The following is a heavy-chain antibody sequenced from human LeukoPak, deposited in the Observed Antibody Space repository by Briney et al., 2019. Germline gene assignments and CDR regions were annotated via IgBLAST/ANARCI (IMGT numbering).Heavy chain of an antibody. J-gene: IGHJ6*02. CDR3: ARDRDTNCSGGSCSKYYYYGMDV. Sequence: ASVKVSCKASGDTFTSYGISWVRQAPGQGLEWMGWISAYNGNTNYAQKLQGRVTMTTDTSTSTANMELRSLRSDDTAVYYCARDRDTNCSGGSCSKYYYYGMDVWGQGTTVTVSS. CDR1: GDTFTSYG. V-gene: IGHV1-18*01. D-gene: IGHD2-15*01. CDR2: ISAYNGNT.